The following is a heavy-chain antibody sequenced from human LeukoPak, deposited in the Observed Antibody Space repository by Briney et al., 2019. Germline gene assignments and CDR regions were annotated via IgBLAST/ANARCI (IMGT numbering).Heavy chain of an antibody. J-gene: IGHJ4*02. CDR1: GFTFSSHA. CDR3: AKVVVPAVRGYFDY. Sequence: GGSLRLSCAASGFTFSSHAMSWVRQAPGKGLEWVSAISGSGGSTYYADSVKGRFTISRDNSKNTLYLQMNSLRAEDTAVYYCAKVVVPAVRGYFDYWGQGTLVTVSS. CDR2: ISGSGGST. D-gene: IGHD2-2*01. V-gene: IGHV3-23*01.